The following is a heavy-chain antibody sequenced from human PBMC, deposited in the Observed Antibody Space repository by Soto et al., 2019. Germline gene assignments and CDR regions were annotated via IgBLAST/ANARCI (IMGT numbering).Heavy chain of an antibody. Sequence: QMQLQASGPGLVKPSETLSLTCNVSGASVSHGYWSWIRQPPGKVLEWIGFMYFGGSFNYNPSLTSRATISVEPSKNQFSMKLTSVTASDTAVYYCARSYYDSTGFAVDPWGQGTLVTVSS. J-gene: IGHJ5*02. V-gene: IGHV4-59*02. CDR1: GASVSHGY. CDR2: MYFGGSF. CDR3: ARSYYDSTGFAVDP. D-gene: IGHD3-22*01.